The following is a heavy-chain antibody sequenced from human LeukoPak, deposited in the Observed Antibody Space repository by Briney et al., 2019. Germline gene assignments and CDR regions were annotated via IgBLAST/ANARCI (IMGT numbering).Heavy chain of an antibody. J-gene: IGHJ4*02. V-gene: IGHV3-49*04. Sequence: GGSLRLSYTASGFTFGDYAMNWVRQAPGKGLEWVGFIRSEGYGGTKVYAASVQGRFSISRDDSNSIVYLQMNSLQPEDTAVYFCTREAFDNSGYYTLVFDFWGQGTLVAVSS. D-gene: IGHD3-22*01. CDR2: IRSEGYGGTK. CDR1: GFTFGDYA. CDR3: TREAFDNSGYYTLVFDF.